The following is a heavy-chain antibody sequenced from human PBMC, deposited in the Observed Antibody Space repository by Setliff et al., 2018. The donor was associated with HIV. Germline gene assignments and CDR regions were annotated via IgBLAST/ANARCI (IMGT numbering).Heavy chain of an antibody. V-gene: IGHV3-66*02. CDR3: ARSRPYNSALDY. J-gene: IGHJ4*02. CDR2: IYSDGST. CDR1: GFTVSSSY. D-gene: IGHD6-25*01. Sequence: GGSLRLSCEAPGFTVSSSYMAWVRQAPGKGLEWVSTIYSDGSTYHRDSVKGRFTSSRDNSKNTVYLQVGSLRPDDTAMYYCARSRPYNSALDYWGQGTLVTVSS.